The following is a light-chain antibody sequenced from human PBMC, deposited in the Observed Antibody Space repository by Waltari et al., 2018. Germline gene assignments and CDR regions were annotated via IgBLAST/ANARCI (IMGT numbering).Light chain of an antibody. V-gene: IGKV1-5*03. CDR1: QSVSSF. Sequence: DIQMTQSPSTLSASVGDIVTITCRASQSVSSFLAWYRQKPGRASNLLIYKTSTLESGVPSRFSGSGSETEFTLTISSLQPDDFATYYCHQYYSLPFTFGPGTKVDV. CDR2: KTS. J-gene: IGKJ3*01. CDR3: HQYYSLPFT.